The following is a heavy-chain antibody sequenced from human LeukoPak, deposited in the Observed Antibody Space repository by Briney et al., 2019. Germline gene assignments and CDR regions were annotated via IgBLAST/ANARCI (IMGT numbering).Heavy chain of an antibody. J-gene: IGHJ4*02. Sequence: GSLRLSCAASGFTFSSYAMNWVRQAPGKGLEWVSTISDSGGTTYYADSVKGRFTISRDNSKNTLYLQMNSLRAEDTALYYCAKADRADVPSKVDYWGQGTLVTVSS. D-gene: IGHD3-10*01. V-gene: IGHV3-23*01. CDR1: GFTFSSYA. CDR2: ISDSGGTT. CDR3: AKADRADVPSKVDY.